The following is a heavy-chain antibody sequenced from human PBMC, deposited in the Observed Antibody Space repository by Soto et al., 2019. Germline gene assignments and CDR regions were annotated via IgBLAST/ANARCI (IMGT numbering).Heavy chain of an antibody. V-gene: IGHV3-33*01. CDR2: IWYDGSNK. CDR1: GFTFSSYG. Sequence: QVQLVESGGGVVQPGRSLRLSCAASGFTFSSYGMHWVRQAPGKGLEWVAVIWYDGSNKYYADSVKGRFTISRDNSKNTLYLQMNSLRAEDTAVYYCARDFGGSGSYIRYYYYGMDVWGQGTTVTVSS. J-gene: IGHJ6*02. CDR3: ARDFGGSGSYIRYYYYGMDV. D-gene: IGHD3-10*01.